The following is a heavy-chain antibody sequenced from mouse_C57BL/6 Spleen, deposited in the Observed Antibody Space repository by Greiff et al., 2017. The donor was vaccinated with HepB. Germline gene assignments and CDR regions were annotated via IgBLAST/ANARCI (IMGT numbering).Heavy chain of an antibody. V-gene: IGHV1-82*01. Sequence: VQLQQSGPELVKPGASVKISCKASGYAFSSSWMNWVKQRPGKGLEWIGRIYPGDGDTNYNGKFKGKATLTADKSSSTAYMQLSSLTSEDSAVYFCAREEDGYSPYAMDYWGQGTSVTVSS. CDR2: IYPGDGDT. D-gene: IGHD2-3*01. J-gene: IGHJ4*01. CDR3: AREEDGYSPYAMDY. CDR1: GYAFSSSW.